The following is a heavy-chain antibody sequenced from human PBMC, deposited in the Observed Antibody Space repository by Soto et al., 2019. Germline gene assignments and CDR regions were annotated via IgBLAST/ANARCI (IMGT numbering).Heavy chain of an antibody. CDR1: GFTFSYYW. CDR2: IHSDGSST. D-gene: IGHD1-26*01. CDR3: ARGDRGAFDL. Sequence: EVQLLESGGGLVQPGESLRLSCAASGFTFSYYWMHWVRQAPGMGLVWVSRIHSDGSSTNYADSVKGRLTTSRDNARNTLYLQMNSLRGEDTAVYYCARGDRGAFDLWGQGTVLTVSS. J-gene: IGHJ3*01. V-gene: IGHV3-74*01.